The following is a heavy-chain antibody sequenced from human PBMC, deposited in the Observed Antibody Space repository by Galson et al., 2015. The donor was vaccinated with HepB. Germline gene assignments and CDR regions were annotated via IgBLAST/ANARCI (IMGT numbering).Heavy chain of an antibody. CDR1: GFTFSSYE. Sequence: SLRLSCAASGFTFSSYEMNWVRQAPGKGLEWVSYISSSGSTIYYADSVKGRFTISRDNAKNSLYLQMNSLRAEDTAVYYCARKGEQWLWDNAFDIWGQGTMVTVSS. D-gene: IGHD6-19*01. CDR2: ISSSGSTI. V-gene: IGHV3-48*03. J-gene: IGHJ3*02. CDR3: ARKGEQWLWDNAFDI.